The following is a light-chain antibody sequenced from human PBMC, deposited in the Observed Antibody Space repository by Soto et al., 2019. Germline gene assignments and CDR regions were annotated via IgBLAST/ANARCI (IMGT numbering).Light chain of an antibody. CDR3: QQRCDWPLT. CDR1: QSVSSSY. CDR2: GAS. V-gene: IGKV3D-20*02. Sequence: EIVLTQSPGTLSLSPGERATLSCRASQSVSSSYLAWYQQKPGQAPRLLIYGASNRATGIPARFSGSGSGTDFTLTISRLEPEDFAVYYCQQRCDWPLTFGGGTKVDIK. J-gene: IGKJ4*01.